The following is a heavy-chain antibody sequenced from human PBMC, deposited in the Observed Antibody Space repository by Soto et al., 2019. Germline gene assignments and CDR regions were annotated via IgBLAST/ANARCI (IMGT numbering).Heavy chain of an antibody. J-gene: IGHJ3*02. CDR3: ARHRYNWNPVDAFDI. D-gene: IGHD1-20*01. Sequence: SETLSLTCTVSGCSISSSSYYWGWIRQPPGKGLEWIGSIYYSGSTYYNPSLKSRVTISVDTSKNQFSLKLSSVTAADTAVYYCARHRYNWNPVDAFDIWGQGTMVTVSS. V-gene: IGHV4-39*01. CDR1: GCSISSSSYY. CDR2: IYYSGST.